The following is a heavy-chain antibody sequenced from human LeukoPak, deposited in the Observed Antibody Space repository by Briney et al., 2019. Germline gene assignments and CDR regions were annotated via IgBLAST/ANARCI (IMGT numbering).Heavy chain of an antibody. CDR1: GGTFSSYA. CDR3: ARDPGATSAFDI. Sequence: ASVKLSCKASGGTFSSYAISWVRQAPGQGLEWMGRIIPILGIANYAQKFQGRVTITADKSTSTVYMELSSLRSEDTAVYYCARDPGATSAFDIWGQGTMVTVSS. J-gene: IGHJ3*02. CDR2: IIPILGIA. V-gene: IGHV1-69*04. D-gene: IGHD1-26*01.